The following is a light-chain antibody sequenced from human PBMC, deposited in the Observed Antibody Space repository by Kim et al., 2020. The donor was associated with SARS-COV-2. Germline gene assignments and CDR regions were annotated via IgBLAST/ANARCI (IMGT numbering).Light chain of an antibody. CDR3: QEYNSRPALS. CDR1: QSVAGK. V-gene: IGKV3D-15*01. CDR2: DGS. Sequence: SPGERATLSCRASQSVAGKIVWCQQKHAQAPTLLIYDGSVRAAGSPARLSGGRSWTKFTLPISSRQSEESAVDYCQEYNSRPALSFGGGTKVDIK. J-gene: IGKJ4*01.